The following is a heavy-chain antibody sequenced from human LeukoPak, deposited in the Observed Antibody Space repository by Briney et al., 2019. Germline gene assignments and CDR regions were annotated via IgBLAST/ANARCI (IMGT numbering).Heavy chain of an antibody. CDR1: GFTVSSNY. J-gene: IGHJ4*02. V-gene: IGHV3-53*01. D-gene: IGHD3-3*01. Sequence: GGSLRLSCAASGFTVSSNYISWVRQAPGKGLEWVSVIYSGGTTYYADSVKGRFTISRDNSNKTLYLQMNSLRVEDTAVYYCARDRLEWLLSASDYWGQGTLVTVSS. CDR3: ARDRLEWLLSASDY. CDR2: IYSGGTT.